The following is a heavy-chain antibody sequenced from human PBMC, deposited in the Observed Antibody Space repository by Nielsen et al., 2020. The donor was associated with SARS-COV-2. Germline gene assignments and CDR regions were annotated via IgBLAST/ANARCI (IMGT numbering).Heavy chain of an antibody. V-gene: IGHV4-39*07. CDR3: ARLPFLEWLFPGYYGMDV. Sequence: SETLSLTCTVSGGSISSSSYYWGWIRQPPGKGLEWIGSIYYSGSTYYNPSLKSRVTISVDTSKNQFSLKLSSVTAADTAVYYCARLPFLEWLFPGYYGMDVWGQGTTVTVTS. J-gene: IGHJ6*02. CDR1: GGSISSSSYY. D-gene: IGHD3-3*01. CDR2: IYYSGST.